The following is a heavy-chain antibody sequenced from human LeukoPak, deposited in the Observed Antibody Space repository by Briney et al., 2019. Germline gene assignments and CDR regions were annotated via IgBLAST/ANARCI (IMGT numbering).Heavy chain of an antibody. CDR3: ATLEPYVGKDAFDI. Sequence: ASVKVSCKASGYTFTGYYMHWVRQAPGQGLEWMGRIHPNSGGTNYAQKFQGRVTMTRDTSISTAYMELSRLRSDDTAVYYCATLEPYVGKDAFDIWGQGTMVTVSS. CDR1: GYTFTGYY. V-gene: IGHV1-2*06. CDR2: IHPNSGGT. D-gene: IGHD1-26*01. J-gene: IGHJ3*02.